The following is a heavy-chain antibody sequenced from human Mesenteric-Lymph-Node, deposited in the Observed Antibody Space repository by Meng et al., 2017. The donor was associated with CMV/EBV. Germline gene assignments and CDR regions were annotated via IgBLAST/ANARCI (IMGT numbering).Heavy chain of an antibody. D-gene: IGHD3-3*01. CDR1: GFSFSYED. J-gene: IGHJ3*02. CDR2: SSSRSSYI. Sequence: GGSLRLSCAASGFSFSYEDMNWVRQAPGKGLEWVSSSSSRSSYIYYADSVKGRFTISRDNAKNSLYLQMNSLRAEDTAVYYCARDTGDFWSAYYAGRAFDIWGLGTTVTVSS. CDR3: ARDTGDFWSAYYAGRAFDI. V-gene: IGHV3-21*01.